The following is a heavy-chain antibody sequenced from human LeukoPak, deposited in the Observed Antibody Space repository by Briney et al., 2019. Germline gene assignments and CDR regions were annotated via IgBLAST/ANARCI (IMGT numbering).Heavy chain of an antibody. CDR1: GFTFSSYS. Sequence: GGSLRLSCAASGFTFSSYSMNWVRQAPGKGLVWVSSISSSSSYIYYADSVKGRFTISRDNAKNSLYLQMNSLRAEDTAVYYCARQYSYGYFVGRFDPWGQGTLVTVSS. V-gene: IGHV3-21*01. J-gene: IGHJ5*02. CDR3: ARQYSYGYFVGRFDP. CDR2: ISSSSSYI. D-gene: IGHD5-18*01.